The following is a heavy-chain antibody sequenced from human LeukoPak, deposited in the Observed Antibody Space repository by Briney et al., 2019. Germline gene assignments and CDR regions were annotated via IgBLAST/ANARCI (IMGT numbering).Heavy chain of an antibody. J-gene: IGHJ5*02. CDR1: GLTLSIYA. V-gene: IGHV3-23*01. CDR2: ISGSGRDT. Sequence: GGSPRLSCSASGLTLSIYAMGWVRQAPGKGLQWVAGISGSGRDTYSAESVKGRFTISRDNVNNTVFLQMNSLRAEDTAIYYCVKEYTGSFYNFENWFDPWGQGTVVTVSP. D-gene: IGHD3-10*01. CDR3: VKEYTGSFYNFENWFDP.